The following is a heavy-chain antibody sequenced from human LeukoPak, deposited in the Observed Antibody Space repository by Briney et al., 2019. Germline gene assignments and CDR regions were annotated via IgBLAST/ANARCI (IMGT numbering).Heavy chain of an antibody. CDR1: GFTFSSYS. J-gene: IGHJ3*02. D-gene: IGHD2-15*01. Sequence: GGSLRLFCAASGFTFSSYSMNWVRQAPGKGLEWVSSISSSSSYIYYADSVKGRFTISRDNAKNSLYLQMNSLRAEDTAVYYCARGLPIVVVVAATDAFDIWGQGTMVTVSS. CDR3: ARGLPIVVVVAATDAFDI. CDR2: ISSSSSYI. V-gene: IGHV3-21*01.